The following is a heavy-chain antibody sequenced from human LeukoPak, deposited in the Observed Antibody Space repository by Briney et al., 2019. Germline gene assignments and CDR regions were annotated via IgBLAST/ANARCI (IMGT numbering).Heavy chain of an antibody. J-gene: IGHJ6*02. D-gene: IGHD4-17*01. V-gene: IGHV4-59*01. CDR2: IYYRGST. CDR1: GGSISSYY. CDR3: ARYYGDLYYYGMDV. Sequence: SETLSLTCTVSGGSISSYYWSWIRQPPGKGLEWIGYIYYRGSTNYNPSLKSRVTISVDTSKNQFSLKLSSVTAADTAVYYCARYYGDLYYYGMDVWGQGTTVTVSS.